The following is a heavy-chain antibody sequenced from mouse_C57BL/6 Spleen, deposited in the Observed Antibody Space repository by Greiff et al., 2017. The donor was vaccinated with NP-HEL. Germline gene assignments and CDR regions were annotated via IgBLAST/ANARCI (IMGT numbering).Heavy chain of an antibody. CDR2: INPSSGYT. CDR3: ARCDGYLYYYAMDY. J-gene: IGHJ4*01. V-gene: IGHV1-4*01. D-gene: IGHD2-3*01. CDR1: GYTFTSYT. Sequence: VQLVESGAELARPGASVKMSCKASGYTFTSYTMHWVKQRPGQGLEWIGYINPSSGYTKYNQKFKDKATLTADKSSSTAYMQLSSLTSEDSAVYYCARCDGYLYYYAMDYWGQGTSVTVSS.